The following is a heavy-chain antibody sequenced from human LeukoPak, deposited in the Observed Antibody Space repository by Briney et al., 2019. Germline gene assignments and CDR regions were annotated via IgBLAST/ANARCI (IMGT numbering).Heavy chain of an antibody. D-gene: IGHD1-20*01. CDR1: GYTFTGYY. V-gene: IGHV1-2*02. CDR2: INPNSGGT. Sequence: ASGKVSCKASGYTFTGYYMHWVRQAPGQGLEWMGWINPNSGGTNYAQKFQGRGTMTRDTSISTAYMELSRLRSGDTAVYYCARGGIHHFNWNDVRYMDVWGKGTTVTVSS. CDR3: ARGGIHHFNWNDVRYMDV. J-gene: IGHJ6*03.